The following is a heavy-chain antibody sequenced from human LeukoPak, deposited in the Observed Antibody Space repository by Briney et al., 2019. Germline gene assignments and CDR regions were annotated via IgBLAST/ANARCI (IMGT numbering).Heavy chain of an antibody. CDR1: CASFSGYY. D-gene: IGHD3-22*01. CDR2: ISHSGGT. CDR3: ARTLDTSGYYRNFGY. J-gene: IGHJ4*02. V-gene: IGHV4-34*01. Sequence: SETLSLTCAIYCASFSGYYWNWIRQPPGKGLEWIGEISHSGGTNYNPSLKSRVTISADTSKNQFSLTLSYMTAADTAVYYCARTLDTSGYYRNFGYWGQGSLVTVSS.